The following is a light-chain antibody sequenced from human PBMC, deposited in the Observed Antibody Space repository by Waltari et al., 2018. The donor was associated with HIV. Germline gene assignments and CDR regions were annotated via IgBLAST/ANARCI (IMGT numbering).Light chain of an antibody. CDR3: QSFDRLSAVPI. CDR2: ANN. CDR1: RSTNFGTTYD. Sequence: QSPLTQPPSVSGAPGQRVTISCTGLRSTNFGTTYDVHWYQHLPGTVARPIISANNKRASAVPDRFSAATTWTSASLARFGLQGEDEAYYYCQSFDRLSAVPIFGGGTRLTFL. J-gene: IGLJ2*01. V-gene: IGLV1-40*01.